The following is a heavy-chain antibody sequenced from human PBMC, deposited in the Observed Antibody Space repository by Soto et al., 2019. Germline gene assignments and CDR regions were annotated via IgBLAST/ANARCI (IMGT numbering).Heavy chain of an antibody. D-gene: IGHD1-1*01. V-gene: IGHV3-23*01. J-gene: IGHJ5*01. CDR1: GFTFSSYP. CDR2: IDGTGAYI. Sequence: EVQLLESGGGLVQPGGSLRLSCTASGFTFSSYPMTWVRQAPGKGLEWVSAIDGTGAYIYYKNSVKGRFTISRDNSKNTLYLQMNSLRAEDTAVYYCARNMAKPTYDSWGQGTLVTVSP. CDR3: ARNMAKPTYDS.